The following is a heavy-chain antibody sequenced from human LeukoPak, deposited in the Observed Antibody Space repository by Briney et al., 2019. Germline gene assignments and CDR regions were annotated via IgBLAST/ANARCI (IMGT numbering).Heavy chain of an antibody. CDR2: IYYSGST. Sequence: SETLSLTCIVSGGSISNYYWSWIRQPPGKGLEWIGYIYYSGSTNYNPSLKSRVTISVDTSKNQFSLKLSSVTAADTAVYYCARQNYDILTGYSPFDYWGQGTLVTVSS. D-gene: IGHD3-9*01. CDR3: ARQNYDILTGYSPFDY. CDR1: GGSISNYY. J-gene: IGHJ4*02. V-gene: IGHV4-59*01.